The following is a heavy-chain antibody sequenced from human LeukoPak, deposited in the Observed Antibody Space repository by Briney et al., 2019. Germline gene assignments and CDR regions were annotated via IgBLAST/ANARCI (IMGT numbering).Heavy chain of an antibody. Sequence: GGSLRLSCTASGLIFRNYAMTWVRQAPRKGLEWVSTISGDGTETFYADSVKGRFTISRDNSKNTHYLQMSSLRAEDTAVYYCAKAEGYCSGTWCFRWFDWWGQGTLVTVSS. CDR2: ISGDGTET. J-gene: IGHJ4*02. V-gene: IGHV3-23*01. CDR3: AKAEGYCSGTWCFRWFDW. D-gene: IGHD2-15*01. CDR1: GLIFRNYA.